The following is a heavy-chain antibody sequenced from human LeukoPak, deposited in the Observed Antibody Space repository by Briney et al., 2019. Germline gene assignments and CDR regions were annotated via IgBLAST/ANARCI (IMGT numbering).Heavy chain of an antibody. CDR2: IYYSGST. CDR1: GGSISSYY. J-gene: IGHJ4*02. D-gene: IGHD6-13*01. Sequence: PSETLSLTCTVSGGSISSYYWSWIRQPPGKGLEWIGYIYYSGSTNYNPSLKSRVTISVDTSKNQFSLKPSSVTAADTAVYYCARSSSWYGGYFDYWGQGTLVTVSS. V-gene: IGHV4-59*08. CDR3: ARSSSWYGGYFDY.